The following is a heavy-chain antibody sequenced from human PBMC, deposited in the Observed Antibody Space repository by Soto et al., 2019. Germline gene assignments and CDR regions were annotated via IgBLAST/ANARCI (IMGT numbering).Heavy chain of an antibody. CDR3: ARSESHYYDSSGPALGWFDP. CDR2: IYYSGST. J-gene: IGHJ5*02. Sequence: SETLSLTCTVSGGSISSYYWSWIRQPPGKGLEWIGYIYYSGSTNYNPSLKSRVTISVDTSKNQFSLKLSSVTAADTAVYYCARSESHYYDSSGPALGWFDPWGQGTLVTVSS. D-gene: IGHD3-22*01. V-gene: IGHV4-59*01. CDR1: GGSISSYY.